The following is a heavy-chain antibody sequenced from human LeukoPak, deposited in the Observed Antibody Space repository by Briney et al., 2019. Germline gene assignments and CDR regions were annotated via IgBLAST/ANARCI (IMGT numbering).Heavy chain of an antibody. CDR1: GGSISSGGYY. V-gene: IGHV4-31*03. CDR3: ARGQRGYSGYDGLGPGYYYYYYGMDV. D-gene: IGHD5-12*01. J-gene: IGHJ6*02. Sequence: SQTLSLTCTVSGGSISSGGYYWSWIRQHPGKGLEWIGYIYYSGSTYYNPSLKSRVTISVDTSKNQFSLKLSSVTAADTAVYYCARGQRGYSGYDGLGPGYYYYYYGMDVWGQGTTVTVSS. CDR2: IYYSGST.